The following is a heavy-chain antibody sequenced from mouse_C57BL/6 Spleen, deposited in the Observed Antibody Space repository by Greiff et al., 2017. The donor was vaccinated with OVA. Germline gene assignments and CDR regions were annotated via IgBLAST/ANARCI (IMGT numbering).Heavy chain of an antibody. D-gene: IGHD1-1*01. CDR1: GYTFTSYW. Sequence: QVQLQQSGAELVKPGASVKLSCKASGYTFTSYWMQWVKQRPGQGLEWIGEIDPSDSYTHYNQKFKGKATLTVDTSSSTAYMQLSSLTSEDSAVDYCARGGYGSSYGYFDGWGTGTTVTVSS. CDR3: ARGGYGSSYGYFDG. CDR2: IDPSDSYT. J-gene: IGHJ1*03. V-gene: IGHV1-50*01.